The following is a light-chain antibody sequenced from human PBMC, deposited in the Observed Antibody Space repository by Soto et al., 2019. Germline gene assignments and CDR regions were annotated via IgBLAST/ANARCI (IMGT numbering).Light chain of an antibody. CDR2: RAS. CDR1: QSINSW. CDR3: QQYNSYPWT. Sequence: DIQMTQSPSTLTASVGDRVTITCRASQSINSWLAWYQQKAGEAPKLLIYRASSLQGGVPSRISGSGSGTEFSLTISSLQPDDFATYYCQQYNSYPWTFGQGTKVEVK. V-gene: IGKV1-5*03. J-gene: IGKJ1*01.